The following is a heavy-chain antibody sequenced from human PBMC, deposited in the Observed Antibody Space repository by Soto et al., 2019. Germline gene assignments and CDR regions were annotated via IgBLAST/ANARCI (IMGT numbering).Heavy chain of an antibody. D-gene: IGHD4-17*01. CDR3: ASVPHEFIYGYYWFDP. Sequence: QVQLVQSGAEVKKPGASVKVSCKASGYTFTSYDINWVRQATGQGLEWKGWMNPNSGNTGYAQKFQGRVTMTRNTSISTAYMELSSLRSEATAVYYCASVPHEFIYGYYWFDPWGQGTLVTVSS. V-gene: IGHV1-8*01. CDR1: GYTFTSYD. J-gene: IGHJ5*02. CDR2: MNPNSGNT.